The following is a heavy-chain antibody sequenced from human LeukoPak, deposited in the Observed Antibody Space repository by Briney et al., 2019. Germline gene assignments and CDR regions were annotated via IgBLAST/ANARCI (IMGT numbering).Heavy chain of an antibody. V-gene: IGHV1-69*04. Sequence: ASVKVSCKASGGTFSSYAISWVRQAPGQGLEWMGRIIPILGIADYARKFQGRVTITADKSTSTAYMELSSLRSEDTAVYYCARDRCGGLSGGSCRRPPDYFDYWGQGTLVTVSS. D-gene: IGHD2-15*01. J-gene: IGHJ4*02. CDR1: GGTFSSYA. CDR2: IIPILGIA. CDR3: ARDRCGGLSGGSCRRPPDYFDY.